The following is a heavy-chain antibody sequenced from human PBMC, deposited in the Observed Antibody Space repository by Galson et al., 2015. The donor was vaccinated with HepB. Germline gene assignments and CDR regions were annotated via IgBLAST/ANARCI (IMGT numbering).Heavy chain of an antibody. Sequence: SLRLSCAASGFTFSSYSMNWVRQAPGKGLEWVANIKQDGSEKYYVDSVKGRFTISRDNAKNSLYLQMNSLRAEDTAVYYCARDSGSYYDYWGQGTLVTVSS. CDR1: GFTFSSYS. CDR2: IKQDGSEK. CDR3: ARDSGSYYDY. D-gene: IGHD1-26*01. V-gene: IGHV3-7*03. J-gene: IGHJ4*02.